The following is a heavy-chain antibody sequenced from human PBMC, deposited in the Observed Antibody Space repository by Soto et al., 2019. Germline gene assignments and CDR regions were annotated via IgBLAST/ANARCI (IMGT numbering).Heavy chain of an antibody. CDR3: ARDVGTGDAFDI. Sequence: QVQLVQSGAEVKKPGSSVKVSSKASGGTFSSYTISWVRQAPGQGLEWMGRIIPILGIADYAQKFQGRVTITADKSTSTAYMELSSLRSEDTAVYYCARDVGTGDAFDIWGQGTMVTVSS. V-gene: IGHV1-69*08. CDR1: GGTFSSYT. J-gene: IGHJ3*02. CDR2: IIPILGIA. D-gene: IGHD3-10*01.